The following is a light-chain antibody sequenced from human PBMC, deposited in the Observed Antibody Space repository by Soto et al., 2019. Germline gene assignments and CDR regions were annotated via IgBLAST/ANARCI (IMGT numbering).Light chain of an antibody. V-gene: IGLV3-21*02. CDR1: NIGSKS. Sequence: SYELTQPPSVSVAPGQTATITCGGNNIGSKSVHWYQQKPGQAPVVVVYHDSDRPSGIPERFSGSNSGNMATLTISRVEAGDEAVYHCQVWDYSTDDVVFGGGTKVTVL. CDR3: QVWDYSTDDVV. J-gene: IGLJ2*01. CDR2: HDS.